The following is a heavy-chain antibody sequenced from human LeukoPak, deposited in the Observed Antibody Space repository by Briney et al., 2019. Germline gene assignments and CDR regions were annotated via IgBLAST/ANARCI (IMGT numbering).Heavy chain of an antibody. J-gene: IGHJ4*02. CDR3: AREPSNYGDHYFDY. V-gene: IGHV3-21*01. CDR2: ISTSSSYI. D-gene: IGHD4-17*01. Sequence: GGSLRLSCAASGFTFSSYSMNWVRQAPGKGLEWVSSISTSSSYIYYVDSVKGRFTISRDNAKNSLYLQMNSLRAEDTAAYYCAREPSNYGDHYFDYWGQGTLVIVSS. CDR1: GFTFSSYS.